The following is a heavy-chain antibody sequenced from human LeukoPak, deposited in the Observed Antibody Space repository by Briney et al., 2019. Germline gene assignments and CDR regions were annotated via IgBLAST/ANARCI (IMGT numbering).Heavy chain of an antibody. D-gene: IGHD4/OR15-4a*01. V-gene: IGHV3-53*01. J-gene: IGHJ4*02. CDR1: GLTVSSNS. CDR3: ARRAGAYSHPYDY. Sequence: GGSLRLSCAASGLTVSSNSMSWVRQAPGKGLEWVSFIYSGGSTYYADSVKGRFTISRDNSKNTLYLQMNSLRADDTAVYYCARRAGAYSHPYDYWGQGTLVTVSS. CDR2: IYSGGST.